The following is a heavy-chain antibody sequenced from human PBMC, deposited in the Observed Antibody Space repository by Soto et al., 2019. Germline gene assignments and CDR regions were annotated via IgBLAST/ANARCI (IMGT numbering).Heavy chain of an antibody. CDR1: GGSISSGSYY. V-gene: IGHV4-39*02. Sequence: SETLSLTCTVSGGSISSGSYYWGWIRQPPGKGLEWIGSIYYSGSTYYNPSLKSRVTISVDTSKNQFSLKLSSVTAADTAVYYCARERSDYDLDYWGQGTLVTVSS. D-gene: IGHD4-17*01. CDR2: IYYSGST. J-gene: IGHJ4*02. CDR3: ARERSDYDLDY.